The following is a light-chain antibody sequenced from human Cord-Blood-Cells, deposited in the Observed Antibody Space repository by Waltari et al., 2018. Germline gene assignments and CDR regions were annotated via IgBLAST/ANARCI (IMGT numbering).Light chain of an antibody. V-gene: IGLV2-14*01. CDR2: EVI. J-gene: IGLJ1*01. CDR3: SSYTSSSTYV. CDR1: SSDVGGYNY. Sequence: QSDLTPPASVSGSPGQSITISCTGPSSDVGGYNYVSWYQQHPGKAPKLMIYEVINRPSGVSNRFSGSKSGNTASLTISGLQAEDEADYYCSSYTSSSTYVFGTGTKVTVL.